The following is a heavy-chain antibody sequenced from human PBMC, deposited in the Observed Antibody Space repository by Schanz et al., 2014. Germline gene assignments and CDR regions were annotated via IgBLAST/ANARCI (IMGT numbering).Heavy chain of an antibody. CDR1: GYSFTDYA. J-gene: IGHJ4*02. CDR2: ISGYNGDT. V-gene: IGHV1-18*01. D-gene: IGHD3-10*01. CDR3: ARDRVSFVRGPLGVD. Sequence: QVQLVQSGVEVKRPGASVRVSCKASGYSFTDYAIHWVRQAPGQGLEWMGWISGYNGDTNYAPKFQDRVTMTTDTSTGITSLELRILKSDDTAVYYCARDRVSFVRGPLGVDWGQGTQVIVSS.